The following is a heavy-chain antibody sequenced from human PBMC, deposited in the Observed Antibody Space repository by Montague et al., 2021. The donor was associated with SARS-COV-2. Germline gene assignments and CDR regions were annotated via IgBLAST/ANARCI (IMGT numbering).Heavy chain of an antibody. CDR2: IYYSGSA. J-gene: IGHJ3*02. V-gene: IGHV4-39*01. Sequence: SETLSLTCSVSGDSINNSRYYWGWIRQPPGKWLEWIGTIYYSGSAYYNPSLKSRFTISVDTSKDQFSLKLNSVTATDTAVYYCARLESTRGVIIRGAFHIWGERTKMTVSS. CDR3: ARLESTRGVIIRGAFHI. CDR1: GDSINNSRYY. D-gene: IGHD3-10*01.